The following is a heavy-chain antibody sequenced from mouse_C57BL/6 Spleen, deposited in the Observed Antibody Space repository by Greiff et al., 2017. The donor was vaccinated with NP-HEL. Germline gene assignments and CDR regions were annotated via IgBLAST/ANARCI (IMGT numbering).Heavy chain of an antibody. CDR1: GFTFSSYA. D-gene: IGHD1-1*01. V-gene: IGHV5-4*01. J-gene: IGHJ4*01. Sequence: EVQLQESGGGLVKPGGSLKLSCAASGFTFSSYAMSWVRQTPEKRLEWVATISDGGSYTYYPDNVKGRFTISRDNAKNNLYLQMSHLKSEDTAMYYCARSYYYGSSPAMDYWGQGTSVTVSS. CDR2: ISDGGSYT. CDR3: ARSYYYGSSPAMDY.